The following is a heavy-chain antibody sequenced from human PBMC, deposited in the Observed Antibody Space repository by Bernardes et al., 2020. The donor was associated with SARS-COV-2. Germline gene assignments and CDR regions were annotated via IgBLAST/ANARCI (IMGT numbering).Heavy chain of an antibody. Sequence: GGSLRLSCSASGFTFSNYAMTWVRQAPGKGLEWVSGITIRGDSSDYGDSVKGRFTISRDNSNSTLYLQMSNLRAEDTAVYYCARPRDLHYYYALDVWGQGTTVTVSS. V-gene: IGHV3-23*01. CDR1: GFTFSNYA. J-gene: IGHJ6*02. CDR3: ARPRDLHYYYALDV. CDR2: ITIRGDSS.